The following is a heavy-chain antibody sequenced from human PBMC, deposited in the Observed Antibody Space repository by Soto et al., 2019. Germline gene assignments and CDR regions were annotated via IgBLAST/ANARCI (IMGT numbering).Heavy chain of an antibody. CDR2: FSYGGST. V-gene: IGHV4-59*01. J-gene: IGHJ4*02. CDR3: ARVGARYCSGTTCPMAY. D-gene: IGHD2-2*01. Sequence: PSETLSLTCTVSGDSINDNYWAWIRQSPGRGLEWIVFFSYGGSTNYNPSLKSRVSISVDTPKKHFSLDLTSVTAADTAVYYFARVGARYCSGTTCPMAYWGQGTLVTVSS. CDR1: GDSINDNY.